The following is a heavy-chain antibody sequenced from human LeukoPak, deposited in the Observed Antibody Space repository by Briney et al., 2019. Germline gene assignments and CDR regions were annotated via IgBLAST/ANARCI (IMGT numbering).Heavy chain of an antibody. V-gene: IGHV3-23*01. D-gene: IGHD4-17*01. J-gene: IGHJ4*02. CDR2: ISGSGGST. CDR1: GFTFSSYA. CDR3: AREPHSTTVTTLINYYFDY. Sequence: GGSLRLSCAASGFTFSSYAMSWVRQAPGKGLEWVSAISGSGGSTYYADSVKGRFTISRDNSKNTLYLQMNSLRAEDTAVYYCAREPHSTTVTTLINYYFDYWGQGTLVTVSS.